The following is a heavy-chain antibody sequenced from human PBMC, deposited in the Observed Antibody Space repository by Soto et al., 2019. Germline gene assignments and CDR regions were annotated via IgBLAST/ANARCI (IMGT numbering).Heavy chain of an antibody. CDR2: ILPIFGTA. J-gene: IGHJ3*02. CDR3: ARGHEFGGNSDAYDI. D-gene: IGHD2-21*01. Sequence: QVLLVQSGAEMKKPGSSVRVSCKASGGSFSTSSINWVRQAPGQRPEWMANILPIFGTADYAQKFQGRLTITADTSTNTAYMELRSLFSEATAVYYWARGHEFGGNSDAYDIWGQGTVVTVSS. CDR1: GGSFSTSS. V-gene: IGHV1-69*14.